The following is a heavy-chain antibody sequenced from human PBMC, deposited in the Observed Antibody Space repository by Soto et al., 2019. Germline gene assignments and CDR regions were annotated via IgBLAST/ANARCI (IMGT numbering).Heavy chain of an antibody. CDR1: GGSISSSDYY. Sequence: SETLSLTCTVSGGSISSSDYYWGWIRQPPGKGLEWIGNIYYSGSASYNPSLKSRVTISVDTSKNQFSLKLSSVTAADTAVYYCARVGGYDSPFDYWGQGTQVTVSS. J-gene: IGHJ4*02. V-gene: IGHV4-39*07. CDR2: IYYSGSA. CDR3: ARVGGYDSPFDY. D-gene: IGHD5-12*01.